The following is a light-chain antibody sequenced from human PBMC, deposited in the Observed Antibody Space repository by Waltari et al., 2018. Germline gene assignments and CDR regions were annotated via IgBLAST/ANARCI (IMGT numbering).Light chain of an antibody. Sequence: EIVLTQSPATLSLSPGERATLSCRASQSVSSYLVWYQQKPGQAPRLLIYDASSRATGIPDRFSGSGSGTDFTLTISSLEPEDFAVYYCQQRSNWPPYTFGQGTKLEIK. J-gene: IGKJ2*01. CDR2: DAS. CDR1: QSVSSY. V-gene: IGKV3-11*01. CDR3: QQRSNWPPYT.